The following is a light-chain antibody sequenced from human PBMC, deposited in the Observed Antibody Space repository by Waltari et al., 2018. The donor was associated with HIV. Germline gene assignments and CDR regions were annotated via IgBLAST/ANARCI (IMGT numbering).Light chain of an antibody. CDR2: GNI. Sequence: QSVLTQPPSVSGAPGQRVTISCTGSSSNIGAGYDVHWYQQLPGTAPKLLIYGNINRPSGVPDRFSGSKSGTSASLAITGLQAEDEADYYCQSYDSSLSGSGVFGGGTKQTVL. CDR1: SSNIGAGYD. CDR3: QSYDSSLSGSGV. V-gene: IGLV1-40*01. J-gene: IGLJ3*02.